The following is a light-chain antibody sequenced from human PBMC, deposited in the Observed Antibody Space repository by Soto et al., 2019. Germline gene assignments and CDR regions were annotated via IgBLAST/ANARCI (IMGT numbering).Light chain of an antibody. CDR2: GAS. V-gene: IGKV1-6*01. CDR1: QGIAKD. J-gene: IGKJ1*01. Sequence: AIQLTQSPSSLSASVGDRVTITCRASQGIAKDLGWYQQKPGKAPRLLIFGASFLQSGVPSRFSGSGSDTDFTLTINGLQPEDFATYYCLQNYYSFRTFGQGTKVEIK. CDR3: LQNYYSFRT.